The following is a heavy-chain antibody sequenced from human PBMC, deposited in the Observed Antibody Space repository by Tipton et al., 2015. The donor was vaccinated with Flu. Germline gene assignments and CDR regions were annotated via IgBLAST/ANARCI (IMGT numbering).Heavy chain of an antibody. CDR3: ARLRANYYDSSGYSYY. J-gene: IGHJ4*02. V-gene: IGHV4-39*07. CDR2: IYYSGST. CDR1: GGSISSSSYY. Sequence: TLSLTCTVSGGSISSSSYYWGWIRQPPGKGLEWIGSIYYSGSTYYNPSLKSRVTISVDTSKNQYSLKLSSVTAADTAVYYCARLRANYYDSSGYSYYRGQGTLVTVS. D-gene: IGHD3-22*01.